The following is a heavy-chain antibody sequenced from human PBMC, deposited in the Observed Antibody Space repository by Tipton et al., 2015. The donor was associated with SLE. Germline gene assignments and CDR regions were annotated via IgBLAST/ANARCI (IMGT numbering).Heavy chain of an antibody. Sequence: SLRLSCAASGFTVSSNYMSWVRQAPGKGLEWVANIKQDGSEKYYVDSVKGRFTISRDNAKNSLYLQMNSLRAEDTAVYYCASDSFGVVPDYWGQGTLVTVSS. D-gene: IGHD3-3*01. J-gene: IGHJ4*02. CDR1: GFTVSSNY. V-gene: IGHV3-7*01. CDR3: ASDSFGVVPDY. CDR2: IKQDGSEK.